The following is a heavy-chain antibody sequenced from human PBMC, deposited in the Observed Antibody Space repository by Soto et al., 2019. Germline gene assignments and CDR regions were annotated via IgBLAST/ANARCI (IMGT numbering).Heavy chain of an antibody. J-gene: IGHJ4*02. CDR3: ARGKSLFLRYFDWLSLFLDY. Sequence: GASVKVSCKASGYTFTSYGISWVRQAPGQWLELMGWISAYNGNTNYAQKLQGRVTMTTDTSTSTAYMELSSLRSEDTAVYYCARGKSLFLRYFDWLSLFLDYWGQGTLVTVSS. CDR1: GYTFTSYG. D-gene: IGHD3-9*01. CDR2: ISAYNGNT. V-gene: IGHV1-18*04.